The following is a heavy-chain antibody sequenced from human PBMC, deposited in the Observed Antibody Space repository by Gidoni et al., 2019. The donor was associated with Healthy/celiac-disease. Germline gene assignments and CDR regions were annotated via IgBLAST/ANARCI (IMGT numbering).Heavy chain of an antibody. J-gene: IGHJ4*02. CDR3: ARAMKFEDRYMDY. Sequence: SSYAMHWFRQAPGKGLAWVAVISYEGSNKYYADSGKGRFTISRDNSKNTLYLQMNSLRAEDAAVYYCARAMKFEDRYMDYWGQGTLVTVSS. CDR1: SSYA. CDR2: ISYEGSNK. V-gene: IGHV3-30-3*01. D-gene: IGHD3-10*01.